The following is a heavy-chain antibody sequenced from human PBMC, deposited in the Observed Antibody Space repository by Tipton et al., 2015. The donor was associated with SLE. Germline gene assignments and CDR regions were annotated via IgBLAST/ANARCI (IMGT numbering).Heavy chain of an antibody. Sequence: TLSLTCSVSGASVSSTTYYWSWIRQPAGKGLEWIGRVYATGSTYYNPSLKSRVTMSLDTSKNQVSLKLSSVTAADTALYYCARVQRLPRSFDLWGRGTLVTVSS. J-gene: IGHJ2*01. CDR3: ARVQRLPRSFDL. CDR2: VYATGST. V-gene: IGHV4-61*02. D-gene: IGHD1-1*01. CDR1: GASVSSTTYY.